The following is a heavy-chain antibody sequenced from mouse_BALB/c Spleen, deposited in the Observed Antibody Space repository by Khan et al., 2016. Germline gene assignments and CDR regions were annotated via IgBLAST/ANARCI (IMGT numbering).Heavy chain of an antibody. CDR2: INPDSSTI. D-gene: IGHD1-1*01. Sequence: EVKLLESGGGLVQPGGSLKLSCAASGFDFSRYWMSWVRQAPGKGLEWIGEINPDSSTINYTPSLKDKFIISRDNAKNTLYLQMSKVTAEDSALYYGARRLSYSWFAYWGQGTLVTVSA. CDR3: ARRLSYSWFAY. CDR1: GFDFSRYW. J-gene: IGHJ3*01. V-gene: IGHV4-1*02.